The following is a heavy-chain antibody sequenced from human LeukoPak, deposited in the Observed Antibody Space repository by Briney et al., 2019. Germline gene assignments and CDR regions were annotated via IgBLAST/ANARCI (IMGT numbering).Heavy chain of an antibody. CDR1: GYAFTSYY. D-gene: IGHD4-17*01. V-gene: IGHV1-46*01. CDR2: INPSGGST. J-gene: IGHJ4*02. Sequence: EASVKVSCKASGYAFTSYYMHWVRQAPGQGLEWMGIINPSGGSTSYAQKFQGRVTMTRDTSTNTVYMELSSLRSEDTAVYYCAREGYGDYGGFDYWGQGTLSPSPQ. CDR3: AREGYGDYGGFDY.